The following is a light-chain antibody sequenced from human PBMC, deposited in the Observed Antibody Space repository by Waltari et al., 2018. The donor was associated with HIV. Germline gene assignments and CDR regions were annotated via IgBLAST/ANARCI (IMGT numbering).Light chain of an antibody. CDR2: DVT. J-gene: IGLJ2*01. CDR1: SSDIGSFDY. Sequence: SALTQPASVSGSPGQSITISCLGPSSDIGSFDYVSWYQQHPDKAPKLILYDVTYRPSGVSGRFSGSRSGSMASLTISGLQPEDEADYFCCSYSDSGTILFGGGTRVTVL. CDR3: CSYSDSGTIL. V-gene: IGLV2-14*03.